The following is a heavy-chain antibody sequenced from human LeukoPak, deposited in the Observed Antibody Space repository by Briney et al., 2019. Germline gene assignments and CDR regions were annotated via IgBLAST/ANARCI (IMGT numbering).Heavy chain of an antibody. D-gene: IGHD4-17*01. J-gene: IGHJ4*02. CDR3: ARGVYGDQYYFDY. CDR1: GFTFSSYW. V-gene: IGHV3-7*03. CDR2: IKPDGSEK. Sequence: EGSLRLSCAASGFTFSSYWMSWVRQAPGKGLEWVANIKPDGSEKYSVDSVKGRFTISRDNAKNSLFLQMNSLRAEDTAVYYCARGVYGDQYYFDYWDQGTLVTVSS.